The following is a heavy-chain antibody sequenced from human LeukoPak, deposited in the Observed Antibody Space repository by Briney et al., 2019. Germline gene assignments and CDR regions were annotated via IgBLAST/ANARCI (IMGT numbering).Heavy chain of an antibody. Sequence: PGESLKISCKGYGYTFTSNWIGRVRQMPGKGLEWMGIIYPRDSDTVYSPSFQGQVIMSVDKSISTAYLQWSSLKASDTAIYFCARRDYGGHAAYFDYWGQGTLVTVSS. J-gene: IGHJ4*02. CDR1: GYTFTSNW. CDR2: IYPRDSDT. D-gene: IGHD4-17*01. CDR3: ARRDYGGHAAYFDY. V-gene: IGHV5-51*01.